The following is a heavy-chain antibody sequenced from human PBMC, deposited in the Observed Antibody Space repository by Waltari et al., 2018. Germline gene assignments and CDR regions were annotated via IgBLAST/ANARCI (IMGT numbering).Heavy chain of an antibody. D-gene: IGHD6-6*01. CDR1: GGSISSGDYY. CDR3: ARGAGRLKQLVWYFDY. J-gene: IGHJ4*02. V-gene: IGHV4-30-4*08. Sequence: QVQLQESGPGLVKPSQTLSLTCTVSGGSISSGDYYWSWIRQPPGKGLEWIGYIYYSGSTYYNPSLKSRVTISVDTSKNQFSLKLSSVTAADTAVYYCARGAGRLKQLVWYFDYWGQGTLVTVSS. CDR2: IYYSGST.